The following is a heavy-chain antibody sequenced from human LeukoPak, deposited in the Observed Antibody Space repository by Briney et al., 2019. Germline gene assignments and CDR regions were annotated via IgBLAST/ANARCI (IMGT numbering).Heavy chain of an antibody. D-gene: IGHD3-10*01. CDR1: GYTFTSYG. V-gene: IGHV1-18*01. J-gene: IGHJ6*02. Sequence: ASVKVSCKASGYTFTSYGISWVRQAPGQGPEWMGWISAYNGNTNYAQKLQGRVTMTTDTSTSTAYMELRSLRSDDTAVYYCARIPWFGELLSDPYYYGMDVWGQGTTVTVSS. CDR2: ISAYNGNT. CDR3: ARIPWFGELLSDPYYYGMDV.